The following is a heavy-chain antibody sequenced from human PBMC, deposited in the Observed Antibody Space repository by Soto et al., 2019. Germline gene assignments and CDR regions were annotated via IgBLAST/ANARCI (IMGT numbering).Heavy chain of an antibody. CDR2: IYSSGST. V-gene: IGHV4-31*03. Sequence: QVRLEESGPGLVKPSQTLSLICTVSGGSINNANYFWSWIRHHPDNGLEWIGYIYSSGSTRYNPSLKSRVTMSIDTSKNHFSLTLNAVTAADTAVYFCARDDDYGGSRGGMDVWGRGTTVTVAS. CDR1: GGSINNANYF. CDR3: ARDDDYGGSRGGMDV. J-gene: IGHJ6*02. D-gene: IGHD2-15*01.